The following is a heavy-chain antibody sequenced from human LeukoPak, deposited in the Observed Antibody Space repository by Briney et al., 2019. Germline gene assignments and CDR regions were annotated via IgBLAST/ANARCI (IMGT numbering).Heavy chain of an antibody. D-gene: IGHD4-17*01. CDR3: ARHSTTVTTFDY. Sequence: PSETLSLTCAVYGGSFSGYYWSWIRQPPGKGLEWIGEINHSGSTNYNPSLKSRVTISVDTSKNQFSLKLSSVTAADTAVYYCARHSTTVTTFDYWGQGTLVTVSS. CDR1: GGSFSGYY. V-gene: IGHV4-34*01. CDR2: INHSGST. J-gene: IGHJ4*02.